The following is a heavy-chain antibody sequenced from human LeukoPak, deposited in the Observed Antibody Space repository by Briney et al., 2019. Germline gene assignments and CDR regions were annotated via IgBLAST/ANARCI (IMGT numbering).Heavy chain of an antibody. J-gene: IGHJ4*02. CDR1: GFTFSSYA. CDR3: AKYDYGGNPNEYYFDY. V-gene: IGHV3-23*01. Sequence: GGSLRLSCAASGFTFSSYAMSWVRQAPGKGLEWVSTISDNGDSTYYADSVKGRFTISRDNSKNTLDLQMNSLRAQDTAVYYCAKYDYGGNPNEYYFDYWGQGTLVTVSS. CDR2: ISDNGDST. D-gene: IGHD4-23*01.